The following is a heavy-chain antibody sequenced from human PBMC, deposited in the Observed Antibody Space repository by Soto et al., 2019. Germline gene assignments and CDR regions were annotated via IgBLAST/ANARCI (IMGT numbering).Heavy chain of an antibody. CDR2: INSDGSST. Sequence: GESLKISCAASGFTFSSYWMHWVRQAPGKGLVWVSRINSDGSSTSYADSVKGRFTISRDNAKNTLYLQMNSLRAEDTAVYYCARVRLLPNWFDPWGQGTLVTVSS. CDR3: ARVRLLPNWFDP. D-gene: IGHD1-1*01. V-gene: IGHV3-74*01. CDR1: GFTFSSYW. J-gene: IGHJ5*02.